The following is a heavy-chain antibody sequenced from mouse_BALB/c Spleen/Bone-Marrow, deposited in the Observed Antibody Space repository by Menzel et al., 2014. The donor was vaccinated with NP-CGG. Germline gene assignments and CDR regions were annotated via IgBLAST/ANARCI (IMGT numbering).Heavy chain of an antibody. Sequence: EVQGVESGGGLVKPGGSLKLSCAASGFTFXDYYMHWVRQTPEKRLEWVATISDGGSYTYYPDSVKGRFTISRDNAKNNLYLQMSSLKSEDTAMYYCARVTYDYFDYWGQGTTLTVSS. CDR1: GFTFXDYY. CDR2: ISDGGSYT. V-gene: IGHV5-4*02. D-gene: IGHD2-3*01. J-gene: IGHJ2*01. CDR3: ARVTYDYFDY.